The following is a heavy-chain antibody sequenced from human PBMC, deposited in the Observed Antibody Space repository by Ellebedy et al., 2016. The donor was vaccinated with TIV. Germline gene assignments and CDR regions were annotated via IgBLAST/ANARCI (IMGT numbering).Heavy chain of an antibody. CDR2: INPNSGGT. J-gene: IGHJ3*02. Sequence: ASVKVSXKASGGTFSSYAISWVRQAPGQGLEWMGWINPNSGGTNYAQKFQERVTITRDMSTSTAYMELSSLRSEDTAVYYCAAAPLYDSSAFDIWGQGTMVTVSS. CDR3: AAAPLYDSSAFDI. V-gene: IGHV1-8*03. D-gene: IGHD3-22*01. CDR1: GGTFSSYA.